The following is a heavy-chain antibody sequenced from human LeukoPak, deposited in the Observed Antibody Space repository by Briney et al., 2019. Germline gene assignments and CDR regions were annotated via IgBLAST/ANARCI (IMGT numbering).Heavy chain of an antibody. CDR3: ARRAPDFYGYDY. D-gene: IGHD3-3*01. CDR2: ISPNSGGT. V-gene: IGHV1-2*02. CDR1: GYSFTGYF. J-gene: IGHJ4*02. Sequence: GASVTVSCKASGYSFTGYFMHWVRQAPGQGREWMGWISPNSGGTYYAQNFQDRVTMTRDTSITTAYMELSRLRSDDTAVYYCARRAPDFYGYDYWGQGTLVTVSS.